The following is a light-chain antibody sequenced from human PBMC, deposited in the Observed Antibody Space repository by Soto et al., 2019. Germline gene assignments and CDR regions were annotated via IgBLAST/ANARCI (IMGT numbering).Light chain of an antibody. V-gene: IGKV3-15*01. CDR3: QQYNTWPPYT. Sequence: EIVMTQSPATLSVSAGPRATLSCRASQSISYNLAWFQQKPGQPPRLLIYGASSRATGIPARFSGSVSGTEFTLTMRNLQSEDFAVYYCQQYNTWPPYTFGPGTKVDIK. CDR2: GAS. CDR1: QSISYN. J-gene: IGKJ2*01.